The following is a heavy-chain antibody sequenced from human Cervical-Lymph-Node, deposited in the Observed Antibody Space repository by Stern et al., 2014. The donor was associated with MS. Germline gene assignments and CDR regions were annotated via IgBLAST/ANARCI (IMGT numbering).Heavy chain of an antibody. CDR1: GFTFGDFD. CDR3: ARVRQSGSYYYHFGMDV. Sequence: EVQLVESGGGLVKPGRSRRLSCTTSGFTFGDFDLSWIRQAPGKGLEWVGFIRAKPYAGTTEYAASVKGRFTISRDNSGGIAYLQMNSLKTEDTAIYFCARVRQSGSYYYHFGMDVWGQGTTVTVSS. V-gene: IGHV3-49*05. D-gene: IGHD1-26*01. J-gene: IGHJ6*02. CDR2: IRAKPYAGTT.